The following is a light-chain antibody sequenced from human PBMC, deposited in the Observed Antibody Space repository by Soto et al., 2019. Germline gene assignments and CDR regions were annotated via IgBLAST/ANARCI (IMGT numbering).Light chain of an antibody. Sequence: QSVLTQPPSASGTPGQGVTISCSGSTSNIGSNYVYWYQQLPGTAPKLLIYRNNQRPSGVPDRFSASKSGTSASLAISGLQSEDEADYYCAAWDDSLNGYVFGTGTKVTVL. J-gene: IGLJ1*01. V-gene: IGLV1-47*01. CDR1: TSNIGSNY. CDR2: RNN. CDR3: AAWDDSLNGYV.